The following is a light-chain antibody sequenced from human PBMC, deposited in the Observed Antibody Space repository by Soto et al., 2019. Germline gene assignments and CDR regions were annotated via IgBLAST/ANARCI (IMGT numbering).Light chain of an antibody. CDR1: QGINIW. J-gene: IGKJ5*01. V-gene: IGKV1-12*01. CDR3: QQANSFVRST. Sequence: DIQMTQSPSSVSASVGDKVTITCRASQGINIWLAWYQQKPGKAPKLLIYDASKLQGGVPSTFSGSGSGTYFTLTISSLHPEDFATYYCQQANSFVRSTFGQGTRLEIK. CDR2: DAS.